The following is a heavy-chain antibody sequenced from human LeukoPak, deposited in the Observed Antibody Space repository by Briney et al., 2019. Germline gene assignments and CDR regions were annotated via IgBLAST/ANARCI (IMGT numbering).Heavy chain of an antibody. CDR1: GGSLNNYY. J-gene: IGHJ5*02. CDR3: ARGRYRGWFDP. CDR2: INHSGST. D-gene: IGHD1-1*01. Sequence: SETLSLTCTVSGGSLNNYYWTWIRQPPGKGLEWIGEINHSGSTNYNPSLKSRVPISVATSKNQFSLKLSSVTAADTAVYYCARGRYRGWFDPWGQGTLVTVSS. V-gene: IGHV4-34*01.